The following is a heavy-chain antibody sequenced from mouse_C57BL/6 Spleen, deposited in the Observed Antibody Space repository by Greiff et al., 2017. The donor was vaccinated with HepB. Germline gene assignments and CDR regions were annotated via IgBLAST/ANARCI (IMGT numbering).Heavy chain of an antibody. V-gene: IGHV14-4*01. Sequence: EVQLQQSGAELVRPGASVKLSCTASGFNIKDDYMHWVKQRPEQGLEWIGWIDPENGDTEYASKFQGKATITADTSSNTAYLQLSSLTSEDTTVYYCTTQLRLPFDYWGQGTTLTVSS. CDR1: GFNIKDDY. CDR2: IDPENGDT. CDR3: TTQLRLPFDY. J-gene: IGHJ2*01. D-gene: IGHD3-2*02.